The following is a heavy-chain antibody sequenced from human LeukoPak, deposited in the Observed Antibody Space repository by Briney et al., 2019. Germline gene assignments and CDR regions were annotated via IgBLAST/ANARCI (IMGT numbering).Heavy chain of an antibody. CDR2: ISGSGGST. V-gene: IGHV3-23*01. CDR3: AKVPLGDSYYFDY. J-gene: IGHJ4*02. Sequence: GGSLRLSCAASGFTFSSYAMSWVRQAPGKGLEWVSAISGSGGSTYYADSVKGRFTISRDNSKSTLYLQMNSLRAEDTAVYYCAKVPLGDSYYFDYWGQGTLVTVSS. D-gene: IGHD2-21*02. CDR1: GFTFSSYA.